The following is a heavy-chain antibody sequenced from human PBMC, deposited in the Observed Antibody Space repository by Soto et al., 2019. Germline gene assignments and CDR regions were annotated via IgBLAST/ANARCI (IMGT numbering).Heavy chain of an antibody. D-gene: IGHD3-16*01. CDR3: ARDPWAADY. V-gene: IGHV3-66*01. CDR1: GFTVSTKY. Sequence: EVQLVESGGGLVQPGGSLRLSCAASGFTVSTKYMSWVRQAPGKGLEWASVVYSGGSIFYADSVRGRFTISRDNSKNTVNLQMSSLRAEDTAVYYCARDPWAADYWGQGTLVTVSS. CDR2: VYSGGSI. J-gene: IGHJ4*02.